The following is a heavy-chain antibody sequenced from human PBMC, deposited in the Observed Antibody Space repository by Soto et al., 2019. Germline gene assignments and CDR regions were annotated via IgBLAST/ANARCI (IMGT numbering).Heavy chain of an antibody. D-gene: IGHD2-15*01. Sequence: PGESLKISCKGSGYSFTSYWISWVRQMPGKGLEWMGRIDPSDSYTNYSPSFQGHVTISADKSISTAYLQWSSLKASGTAMYYCARHESVVVVVAATPGYYYGMDVWGQGTTVTVSS. CDR3: ARHESVVVVVAATPGYYYGMDV. J-gene: IGHJ6*02. V-gene: IGHV5-10-1*01. CDR2: IDPSDSYT. CDR1: GYSFTSYW.